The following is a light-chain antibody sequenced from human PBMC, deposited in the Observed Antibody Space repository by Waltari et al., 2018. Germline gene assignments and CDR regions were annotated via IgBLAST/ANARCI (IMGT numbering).Light chain of an antibody. Sequence: DIQMTQSPSTLAASVGDRVTVTCRASQSISSWLAWYQQKPGRAPKLLIYKASTLESGVPSRFSGSGSGTEFSLSISSLQPDDFATYYYQQYKSYPYTFGQGTHLEIK. CDR1: QSISSW. V-gene: IGKV1-5*03. CDR2: KAS. CDR3: QQYKSYPYT. J-gene: IGKJ2*01.